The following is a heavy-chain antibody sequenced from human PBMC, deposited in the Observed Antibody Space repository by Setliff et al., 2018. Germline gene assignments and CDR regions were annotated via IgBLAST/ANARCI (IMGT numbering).Heavy chain of an antibody. CDR2: IYSRGST. J-gene: IGHJ4*02. CDR3: ARFAGSSWVDY. CDR1: GGSFSGYY. Sequence: SETLSLTCAVYGGSFSGYYWSWIRQPAGKGLEWIGRIYSRGSTNYNPSLKSRVTVSLDASKNQFSLKLSSVTAADTAVYYCARFAGSSWVDYWGQGTLVTVSS. D-gene: IGHD6-13*01. V-gene: IGHV4-59*10.